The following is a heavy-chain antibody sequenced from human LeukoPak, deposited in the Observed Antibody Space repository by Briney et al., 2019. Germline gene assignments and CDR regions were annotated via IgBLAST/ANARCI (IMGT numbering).Heavy chain of an antibody. V-gene: IGHV4-34*01. J-gene: IGHJ4*02. Sequence: SETLSLTCAVYGGSFSGYYWSWIRQPPGKGLEWIGEINHSGSTNYNPSLKSRVTISVDTSKNQFSLKLSSVTAADTAVYYCAREAVYYGSGSLDYWGQGTLVTVSS. CDR3: AREAVYYGSGSLDY. D-gene: IGHD3-10*01. CDR2: INHSGST. CDR1: GGSFSGYY.